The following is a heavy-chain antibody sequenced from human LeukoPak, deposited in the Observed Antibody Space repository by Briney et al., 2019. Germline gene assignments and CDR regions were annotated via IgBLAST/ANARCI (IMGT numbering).Heavy chain of an antibody. CDR2: ISSNGGST. CDR1: GFTFSSYA. D-gene: IGHD1-26*01. CDR3: ARGQSRWELLKPPDY. V-gene: IGHV3-64*01. Sequence: GGSLRLSCAASGFTFSSYAMHWVRQAPGKGLEYVSAISSNGGSTYYANSVKGRFTISRDNSKNTLYLQMGSLRAEDMAVYYCARGQSRWELLKPPDYWGQGTLVTVSS. J-gene: IGHJ4*02.